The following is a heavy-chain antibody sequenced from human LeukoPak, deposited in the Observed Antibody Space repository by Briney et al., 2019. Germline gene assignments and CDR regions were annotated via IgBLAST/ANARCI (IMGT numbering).Heavy chain of an antibody. J-gene: IGHJ5*02. V-gene: IGHV4-39*01. CDR3: ARHCCTGNTCSSTLGWFDP. D-gene: IGHD2-8*02. Sequence: KPSETLSLTCTVSGGSIRSNGCSWAWIRQPPGKGLQYIGSFYYSASTYCNPSLESRVSISEDTSKQQSSLKLSSVTAADTALYYCARHCCTGNTCSSTLGWFDPWGQGILVTVSS. CDR2: FYYSAST. CDR1: GGSIRSNGCS.